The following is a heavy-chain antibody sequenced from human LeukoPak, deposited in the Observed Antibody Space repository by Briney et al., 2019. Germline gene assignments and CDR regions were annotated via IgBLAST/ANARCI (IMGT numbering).Heavy chain of an antibody. CDR2: ISSSGSTI. D-gene: IGHD3-22*01. J-gene: IGHJ4*02. CDR1: GFTFSSYE. Sequence: PGGSLRLSCAASGFTFSSYEMNWVRQAPGKGLEWVSYISSSGSTIYYADSVKGRFTISRDNAKNSLYLQMNSLRAEDTAVYYCARAPHYYDSSGYNYFDYWGQGTLVTVSS. V-gene: IGHV3-48*03. CDR3: ARAPHYYDSSGYNYFDY.